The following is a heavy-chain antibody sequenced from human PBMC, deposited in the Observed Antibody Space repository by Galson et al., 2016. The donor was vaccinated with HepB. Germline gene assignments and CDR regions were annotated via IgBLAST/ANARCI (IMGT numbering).Heavy chain of an antibody. CDR3: ARDRDWAFDY. CDR2: ITSDSSTI. Sequence: SLRLSCATSGFTFGDHSLSWFRQAPGKGLDWVSYITSDSSTIYYADSVKGRFTISRDNAKNSLYLQMNSLRDEDTAVYFCARDRDWAFDYWGQGILVTVSS. CDR1: GFTFGDHS. J-gene: IGHJ4*02. D-gene: IGHD2-21*02. V-gene: IGHV3-48*02.